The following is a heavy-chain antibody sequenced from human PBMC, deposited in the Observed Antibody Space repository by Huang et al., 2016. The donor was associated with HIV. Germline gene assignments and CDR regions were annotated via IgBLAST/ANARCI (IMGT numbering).Heavy chain of an antibody. CDR1: GESLGTYY. V-gene: IGHV4-34*01. CDR2: VNDGVDS. J-gene: IGHJ5*02. CDR3: ARRFRVAATRKWFDP. D-gene: IGHD3-10*01. Sequence: QVQLQQWGAGLLKPSETLALTCAVYGESLGTYYWAWIRRPPGKGLQWIGEVNDGVDSNYNPSLESRVTISVDTSRNEVSLTWTSMTAADTATYYCARRFRVAATRKWFDPWGQGTLVIVSS.